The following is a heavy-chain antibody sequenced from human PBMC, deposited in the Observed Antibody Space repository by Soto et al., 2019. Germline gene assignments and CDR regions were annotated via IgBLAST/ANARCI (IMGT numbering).Heavy chain of an antibody. Sequence: GESLKISCKSSGYSFTDYWIGWVRQMPGKGLEWMGIIYPGDSDARYSPSFQGQVTISVDTSINTAFLRWNSLTASDTAMYYCARQADYNILTGYFYYFDYWGQGXLVTVSS. CDR1: GYSFTDYW. V-gene: IGHV5-51*01. D-gene: IGHD3-9*01. J-gene: IGHJ4*02. CDR3: ARQADYNILTGYFYYFDY. CDR2: IYPGDSDA.